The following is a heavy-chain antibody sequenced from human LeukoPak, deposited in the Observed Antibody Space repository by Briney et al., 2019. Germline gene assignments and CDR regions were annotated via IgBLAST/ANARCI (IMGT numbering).Heavy chain of an antibody. CDR3: ARVPSLWFGELLSYFDY. D-gene: IGHD3-10*01. J-gene: IGHJ4*02. CDR2: ISSSGSTI. CDR1: GFTFSSYE. V-gene: IGHV3-48*03. Sequence: GGSLRLSCAASGFTFSSYEMNWVRQAPGKGLEWVSYISSSGSTIYYADSVKGRFTISRDNAKNSLYLQMNRLRAEDTAVYYCARVPSLWFGELLSYFDYWGQGTLVTVSS.